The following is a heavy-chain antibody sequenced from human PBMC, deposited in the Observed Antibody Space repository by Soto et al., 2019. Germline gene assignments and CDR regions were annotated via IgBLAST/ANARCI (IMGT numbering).Heavy chain of an antibody. J-gene: IGHJ4*02. CDR2: ISSTTNYI. V-gene: IGHV3-21*06. Sequence: GGSLRLSCAASGFTFTRYSMNWVREAPGKGLEWVSSISSTTNYIYYGDSMKGRFTISRDNAKNSLYLEMNSLRAEDTAVYYCARESEDLTSNFDYWGQGTLVTVSS. CDR3: ARESEDLTSNFDY. CDR1: GFTFTRYS.